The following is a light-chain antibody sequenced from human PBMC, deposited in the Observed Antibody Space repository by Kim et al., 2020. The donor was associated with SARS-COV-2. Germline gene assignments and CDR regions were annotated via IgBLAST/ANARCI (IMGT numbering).Light chain of an antibody. CDR2: GAS. CDR3: QLYSHIPLT. V-gene: IGKV3-15*01. Sequence: EIVMTQSPATLSVSPGERATLSCRASQSVSSNLAWYQQKPGQAPRLLIYGASTRATGIPGRLSGSGSGTEFTLIISSLQSEDFAVYYCQLYSHIPLTFGGGNQVDSK. CDR1: QSVSSN. J-gene: IGKJ4*01.